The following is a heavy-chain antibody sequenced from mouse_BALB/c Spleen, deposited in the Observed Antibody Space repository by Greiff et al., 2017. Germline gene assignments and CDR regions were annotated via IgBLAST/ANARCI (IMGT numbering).Heavy chain of an antibody. CDR1: GYTFTSYW. V-gene: IGHV1-5*01. Sequence: VQLQQSGTVLARPGASVKMSCKASGYTFTSYWMHWVKQRPGQGLEWIGAIYPGNSDTSYNQKFKGKAKLTAVTSTSTAYMELSSLTNEDSAVYYCTREYYYGSSYGAMDYWGQGTSVTVSS. CDR2: IYPGNSDT. D-gene: IGHD1-1*01. CDR3: TREYYYGSSYGAMDY. J-gene: IGHJ4*01.